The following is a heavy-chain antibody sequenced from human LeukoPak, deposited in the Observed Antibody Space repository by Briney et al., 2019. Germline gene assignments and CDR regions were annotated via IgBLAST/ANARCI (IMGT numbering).Heavy chain of an antibody. J-gene: IGHJ3*02. Sequence: ASVKVSCTASGYTFTSYGISWVRLAPGQGLEWMGWISAYNGNTNYAQKLQGRVTMTTDTSTSTAYMELRSLRSDDTAVYYCARGRFPNYGGNNNDAFDIWGQGTMVAVSS. V-gene: IGHV1-18*01. D-gene: IGHD4-23*01. CDR1: GYTFTSYG. CDR3: ARGRFPNYGGNNNDAFDI. CDR2: ISAYNGNT.